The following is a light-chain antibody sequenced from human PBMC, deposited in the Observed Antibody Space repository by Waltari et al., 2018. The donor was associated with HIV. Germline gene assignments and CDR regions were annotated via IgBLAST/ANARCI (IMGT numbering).Light chain of an antibody. CDR1: SSNIGNNA. CDR2: YDD. CDR3: STWDDSLNGWV. V-gene: IGLV1-36*01. Sequence: QSVLTQPPSVSEAPGQRVTISCSGSSSNIGNNAVNWYQQLPGKAPKLLSYYDDRLPSGVSDRLSGSKSGASVSLGISGLQSEDEADYYCSTWDDSLNGWVFGGGTKLTVL. J-gene: IGLJ3*02.